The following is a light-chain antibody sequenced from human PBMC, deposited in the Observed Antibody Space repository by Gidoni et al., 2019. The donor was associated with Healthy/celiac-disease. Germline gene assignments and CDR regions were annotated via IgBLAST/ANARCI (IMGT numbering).Light chain of an antibody. J-gene: IGLJ3*02. Sequence: QSALTQPASVSGSPGQSITISCTGTSIDVGGYNLFSWYQQHPGKATKLMIYEGSKRPSGVSNRFSGSKSGNTASLTISGLQAEDEADYYCCSYAGSSTWVFGGGTKLTVL. V-gene: IGLV2-23*01. CDR2: EGS. CDR3: CSYAGSSTWV. CDR1: SIDVGGYNL.